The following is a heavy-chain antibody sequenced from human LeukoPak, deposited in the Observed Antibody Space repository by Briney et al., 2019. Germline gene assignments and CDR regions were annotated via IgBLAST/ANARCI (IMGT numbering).Heavy chain of an antibody. Sequence: AGGSLRLSCAASGFTFSSYSMNWVRQAPGKGLAWVSSISSIGTYIYYADSVKGRFTISRDNAKSSLSLQVNSLRAEDTAVYYCARGPSGYHNTGGQGTLVTVSS. V-gene: IGHV3-21*01. CDR2: ISSIGTYI. D-gene: IGHD5-12*01. J-gene: IGHJ4*02. CDR1: GFTFSSYS. CDR3: ARGPSGYHNT.